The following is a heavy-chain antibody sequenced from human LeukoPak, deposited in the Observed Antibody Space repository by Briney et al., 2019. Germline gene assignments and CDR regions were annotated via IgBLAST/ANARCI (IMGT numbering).Heavy chain of an antibody. V-gene: IGHV3-15*01. Sequence: GGSLRLSCAASGFTFTNAWMSWVRQAPGKGLEWVGRIKSETHGGTTDYAAPVKGRFTISRDDSENTLYLQMNSLKTEDTAVYYCARSLTGVWYFDLWGRGTLVTVSS. CDR3: ARSLTGVWYFDL. CDR1: GFTFTNAW. CDR2: IKSETHGGTT. J-gene: IGHJ2*01. D-gene: IGHD2-8*01.